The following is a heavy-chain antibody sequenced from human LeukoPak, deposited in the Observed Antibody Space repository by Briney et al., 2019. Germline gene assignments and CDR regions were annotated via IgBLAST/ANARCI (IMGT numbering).Heavy chain of an antibody. Sequence: GGSLRLSCAAYGFTFSSYWLSWVRQAPGKGREWVANIKQYGREKYFVDSVKGRFTISRDNAKNSLYLQMNSLRAEDTAVYYCAREGNNYYGSGSYFDYWGQGTLVTVSS. J-gene: IGHJ4*02. CDR3: AREGNNYYGSGSYFDY. D-gene: IGHD3-10*01. CDR2: IKQYGREK. V-gene: IGHV3-7*01. CDR1: GFTFSSYW.